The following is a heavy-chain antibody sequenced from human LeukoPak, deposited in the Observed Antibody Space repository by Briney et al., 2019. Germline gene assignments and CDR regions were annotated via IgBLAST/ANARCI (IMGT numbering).Heavy chain of an antibody. CDR2: IIPILGIA. J-gene: IGHJ4*02. D-gene: IGHD3-22*01. Sequence: SVKVSCKASGGTFSSYAISWVRQAPGQGLEWVGRIIPILGIANYAQKFQGRVTITADKSTSTAYMELSSLRSEDTAVYYCASSPDYYDSSGYPEYWGQGTLVTVSS. V-gene: IGHV1-69*04. CDR1: GGTFSSYA. CDR3: ASSPDYYDSSGYPEY.